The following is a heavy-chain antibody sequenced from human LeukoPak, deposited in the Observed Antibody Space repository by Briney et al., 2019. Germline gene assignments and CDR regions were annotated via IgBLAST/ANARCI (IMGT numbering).Heavy chain of an antibody. CDR1: GYTFTGYY. D-gene: IGHD3-10*01. CDR3: ARELGGYAEVPVLLWFGELFSRGGWFDP. CDR2: INPNSGGT. J-gene: IGHJ5*02. V-gene: IGHV1-2*02. Sequence: ASVKVSCKASGYTFTGYYMHWVRQAPGQELEWMGWINPNSGGTNYAQKFQGRVTMTRDTSISTAYMELSRLRSDDTAVYYCARELGGYAEVPVLLWFGELFSRGGWFDPWGQGTLVTVSS.